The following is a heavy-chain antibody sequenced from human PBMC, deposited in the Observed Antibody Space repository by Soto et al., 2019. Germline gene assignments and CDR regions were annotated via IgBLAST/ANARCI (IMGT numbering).Heavy chain of an antibody. CDR2: ASGYNRNT. D-gene: IGHD1-26*01. J-gene: IGHJ4*02. CDR1: GYAFTNYG. Sequence: QVQLVQSGVEVKMPGASVKLPCKTYGYAFTNYGVTWVRQVSGQGLEWIGWASGYNRNTNLAQKFEDRVIMTADTSTSTAHMELRSLRSDDTGIYYCAPERQWEPLIYWGRGTLLTVS. CDR3: APERQWEPLIY. V-gene: IGHV1-18*01.